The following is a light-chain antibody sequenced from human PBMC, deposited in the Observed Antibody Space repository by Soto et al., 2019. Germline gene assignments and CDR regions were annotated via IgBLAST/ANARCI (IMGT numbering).Light chain of an antibody. Sequence: HSVLTQPPSASGTPGQRVTISGSGSSSNIGSNYVFWYQHLPGTAPKLLIYRNNQRPSGVPDRFSGSKSGTSASLAISGLRSEDETDYYCAAWDDSLSGVVFGGGTQLTVL. V-gene: IGLV1-47*01. CDR3: AAWDDSLSGVV. CDR2: RNN. J-gene: IGLJ2*01. CDR1: SSNIGSNY.